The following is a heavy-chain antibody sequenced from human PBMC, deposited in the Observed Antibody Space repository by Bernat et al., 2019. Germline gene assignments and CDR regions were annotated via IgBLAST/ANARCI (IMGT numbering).Heavy chain of an antibody. J-gene: IGHJ6*02. CDR3: AKRSSWNYGMDV. CDR2: ISYDGSNK. Sequence: QVQLVESGGGVVQPGRSLRLSCAASGFTFSSYAMHWVRQAPGKGLEWVAVISYDGSNKYYADSVKGRFTISRDNSKNTLYLQMNSLRAEDTAVYYCAKRSSWNYGMDVWGQGTTVTVSS. CDR1: GFTFSSYA. V-gene: IGHV3-30-3*02. D-gene: IGHD6-13*01.